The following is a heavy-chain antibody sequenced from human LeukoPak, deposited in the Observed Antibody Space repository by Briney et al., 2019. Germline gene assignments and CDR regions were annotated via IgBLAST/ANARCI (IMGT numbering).Heavy chain of an antibody. CDR3: ARDGIVGSPLFKFDY. J-gene: IGHJ4*02. Sequence: GGSLRLSCAASGFTFNNYAIHWVRQAPGKGLEWVAIISLDGGNKYYADSVKGRFTISRDNSKNTLYLQMNSLGAEDTAVYYCARDGIVGSPLFKFDYWGQGTLVTVSS. CDR1: GFTFNNYA. CDR2: ISLDGGNK. V-gene: IGHV3-30-3*01. D-gene: IGHD1-26*01.